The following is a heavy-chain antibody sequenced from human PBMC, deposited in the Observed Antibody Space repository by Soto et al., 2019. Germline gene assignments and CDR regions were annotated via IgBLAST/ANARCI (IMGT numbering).Heavy chain of an antibody. CDR3: ARGIDAGMDV. Sequence: QVQLVQSGAEVQTPGASVKVSCKASGYTFATFDINWVRQAAGQGLEWMGWMSPSRADTGYAQKFQGRVTMTRDTSINTAYMELSSLTSEDTAIYYCARGIDAGMDVWGQGTTVTVSS. CDR2: MSPSRADT. V-gene: IGHV1-8*02. D-gene: IGHD1-1*01. CDR1: GYTFATFD. J-gene: IGHJ6*02.